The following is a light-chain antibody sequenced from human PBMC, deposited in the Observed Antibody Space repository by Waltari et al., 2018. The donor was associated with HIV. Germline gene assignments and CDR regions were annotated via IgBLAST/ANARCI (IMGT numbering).Light chain of an antibody. J-gene: IGLJ2*01. CDR2: EVT. CDR3: SSYAGSNNFVV. CDR1: SSDVGGYTY. V-gene: IGLV2-8*01. Sequence: QSALTQPPSASGSPGPSVTISCPGTSSDVGGYTYVPWYQQHPGKAPKLMIYEVTKRPSGVPDRFSGSKSGNTASLTVSGLQGADEADYYCSSYAGSNNFVVFGGGTKLTVL.